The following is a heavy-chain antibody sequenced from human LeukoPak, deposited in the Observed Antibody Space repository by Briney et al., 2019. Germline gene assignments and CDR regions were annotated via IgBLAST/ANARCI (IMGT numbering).Heavy chain of an antibody. CDR1: GYTFTGYY. CDR3: ARFPYCSGGSCYGRSPFDY. Sequence: GASVKVSCKASGYTFTGYYMHWVRQAPGQGLEWMGWINPNSGGTNYAQKFQGRVTMTRDTSISTAYMEPSRLRSDDTAVYYCARFPYCSGGSCYGRSPFDYWGQGTLVTVSS. D-gene: IGHD2-15*01. V-gene: IGHV1-2*02. J-gene: IGHJ4*02. CDR2: INPNSGGT.